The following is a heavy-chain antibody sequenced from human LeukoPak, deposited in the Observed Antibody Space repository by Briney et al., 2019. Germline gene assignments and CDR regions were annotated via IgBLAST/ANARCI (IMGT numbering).Heavy chain of an antibody. J-gene: IGHJ6*02. CDR2: VNRDGGPA. CDR1: GYTFSDYL. Sequence: PGGSLRLSCAASGYTFSDYLIHWVRQAPGKGLLWVSRVNRDGGPATYADSVKGRFTVSRDNAKSTLYLQMNSLRAEDTAVYYCARSPAGTYTMDVWGQGTTVTVSS. CDR3: ARSPAGTYTMDV. D-gene: IGHD3-10*01. V-gene: IGHV3-74*01.